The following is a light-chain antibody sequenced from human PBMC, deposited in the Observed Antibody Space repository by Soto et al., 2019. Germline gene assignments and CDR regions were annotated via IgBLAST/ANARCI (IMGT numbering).Light chain of an antibody. CDR3: SSYAGSSVV. V-gene: IGLV2-8*01. Sequence: QSVLTKPPSASGSPGQSVSISCTGSSSDVGGYNYVSWYQHHPGKAPKLMIYEVTKRPSGVPDRFSGSKSGNTASLTVSGLQGEDEADYFCSSYAGSSVVFGGGTKLTVL. J-gene: IGLJ2*01. CDR1: SSDVGGYNY. CDR2: EVT.